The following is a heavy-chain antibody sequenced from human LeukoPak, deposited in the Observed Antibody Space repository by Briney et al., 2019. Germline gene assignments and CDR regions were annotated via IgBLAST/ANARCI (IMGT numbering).Heavy chain of an antibody. CDR3: ARDTDDYGMDV. Sequence: GGSLRLSCAASGFTFSSYGMHWVRQAPGKGLEWVAVIWYDGSNKYYADSVKGRFTISRDNSKNTLYLQMNSLRAEDTAVYYCARDTDDYGMDVWGQGTTVTVSS. V-gene: IGHV3-33*01. D-gene: IGHD3-3*01. J-gene: IGHJ6*02. CDR1: GFTFSSYG. CDR2: IWYDGSNK.